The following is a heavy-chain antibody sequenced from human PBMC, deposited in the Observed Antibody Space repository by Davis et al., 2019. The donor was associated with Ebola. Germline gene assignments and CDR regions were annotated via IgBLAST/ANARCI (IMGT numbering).Heavy chain of an antibody. CDR1: GFTFSSYT. V-gene: IGHV3-21*01. J-gene: IGHJ6*02. CDR2: LSRSSTYI. Sequence: GESPNTPCAASGFTFSSYTMHWVRQAPGKGLEWVSSLSRSSTYIFYADSVKGRFTISRDNATNSLFLQMNSRRAEDTAVYYCARNYDFWSAYDYYYYYGMDVWGQGTTVTVSS. CDR3: ARNYDFWSAYDYYYYYGMDV. D-gene: IGHD3-3*01.